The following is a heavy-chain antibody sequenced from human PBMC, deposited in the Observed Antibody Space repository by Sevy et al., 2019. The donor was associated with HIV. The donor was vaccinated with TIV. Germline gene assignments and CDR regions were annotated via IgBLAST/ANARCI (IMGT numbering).Heavy chain of an antibody. V-gene: IGHV3-30*04. J-gene: IGHJ4*02. CDR1: GFTFADHA. CDR3: ARDHCTDGACFRSGYFDY. Sequence: GGSLRLSCAASGFTFADHAFHWVRQAPGKELEWVAIISFDGRNKRVAESVKGRFTISRDDSKSTVYLQMTSLRPEDAAVYYCARDHCTDGACFRSGYFDYWGQGTLVTVSS. D-gene: IGHD2-8*01. CDR2: ISFDGRNK.